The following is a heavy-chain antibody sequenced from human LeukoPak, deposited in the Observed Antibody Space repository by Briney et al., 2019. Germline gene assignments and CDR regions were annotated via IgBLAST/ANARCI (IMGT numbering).Heavy chain of an antibody. Sequence: GASVKVSCKASGYTFTSYGISWVRQAPGQGLEWMGWISAYNGNTNYAQKLQGRVTMTTDTTTSTAYMELRSLRSDDTAVYYCARGGYSYGGEWWFDPWGQGTLVTVSS. J-gene: IGHJ5*02. CDR3: ARGGYSYGGEWWFDP. CDR1: GYTFTSYG. CDR2: ISAYNGNT. D-gene: IGHD5-18*01. V-gene: IGHV1-18*01.